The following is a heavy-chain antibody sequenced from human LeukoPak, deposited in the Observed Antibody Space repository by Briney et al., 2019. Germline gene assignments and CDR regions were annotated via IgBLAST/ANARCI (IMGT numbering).Heavy chain of an antibody. D-gene: IGHD3-22*01. Sequence: PGGSLRLSCAASGLTFSSHAMSWVRQAPGKALEWVSAISSGGGGTHYADSVKGRFTISRDNSKNTLYLQMNSLRAEDTAVYYCAKEVVVVITTPTEAGFDYWGQGTLVTVSS. CDR1: GLTFSSHA. CDR2: ISSGGGGT. J-gene: IGHJ4*02. CDR3: AKEVVVVITTPTEAGFDY. V-gene: IGHV3-23*01.